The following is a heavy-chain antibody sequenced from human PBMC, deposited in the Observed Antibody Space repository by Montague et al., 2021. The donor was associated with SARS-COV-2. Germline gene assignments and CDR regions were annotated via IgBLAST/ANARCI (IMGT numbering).Heavy chain of an antibody. Sequence: SETLSLTCTVSGDSIASSHNYWGWFRQPPGKGLEWIGSVFYAGTPYNHPSLTARVTISLDTSKNQFSLKMYSVTAADTATYLCIAGGESVKAGAYWGQGTLVTVSS. D-gene: IGHD6-19*01. J-gene: IGHJ4*02. V-gene: IGHV4-39*07. CDR2: VFYAGTP. CDR3: IAGGESVKAGAY. CDR1: GDSIASSHNY.